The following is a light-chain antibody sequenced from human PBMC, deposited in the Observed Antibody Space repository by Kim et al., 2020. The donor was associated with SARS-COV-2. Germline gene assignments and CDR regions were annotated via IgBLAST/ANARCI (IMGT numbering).Light chain of an antibody. CDR3: CSYAGSYTWV. J-gene: IGLJ3*02. CDR1: RHDVGGYSY. V-gene: IGLV2-11*02. CDR2: DVS. Sequence: NSVTIAYTRTRHDVGGYSYVYWYQQLPGKAPNLMIYDVSKRPSGVPDRFSGSKSGNAASLTISGLQDEDEADYYCCSYAGSYTWVFGGGTQLTVL.